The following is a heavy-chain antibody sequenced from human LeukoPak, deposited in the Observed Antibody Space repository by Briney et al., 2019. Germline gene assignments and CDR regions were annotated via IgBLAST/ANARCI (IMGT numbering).Heavy chain of an antibody. V-gene: IGHV5-51*01. CDR3: ATPTKDYFDY. J-gene: IGHJ4*02. Sequence: VESLKISCQGSGYSFTSYWIGWVRQMPGQGLEWMGIIYPGDSDTRYSPSFQGQVTISADKSTSTAYLQWSSLKASDTAMYYCATPTKDYFDYWGQGTLVTVSS. CDR1: GYSFTSYW. D-gene: IGHD2-8*01. CDR2: IYPGDSDT.